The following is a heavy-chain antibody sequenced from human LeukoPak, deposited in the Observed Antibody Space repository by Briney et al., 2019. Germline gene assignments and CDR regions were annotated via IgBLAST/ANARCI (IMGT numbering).Heavy chain of an antibody. J-gene: IGHJ4*02. V-gene: IGHV3-30*03. CDR2: ISFDGSYK. CDR1: GFTFSSYG. CDR3: ARSGYSYGYRDY. Sequence: GGSLRLSCAASGFTFSSYGMHWVRQAPGKGLEWVAVISFDGSYKYYADSVKGRFTISRDNSKNTLYLQMNSLRAEDTAVYYCARSGYSYGYRDYWGQGTLVTVSS. D-gene: IGHD5-18*01.